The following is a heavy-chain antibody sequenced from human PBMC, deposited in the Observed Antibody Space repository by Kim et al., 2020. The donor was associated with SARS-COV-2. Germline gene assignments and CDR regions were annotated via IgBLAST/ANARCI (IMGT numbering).Heavy chain of an antibody. CDR3: ASDSGSYFDY. J-gene: IGHJ4*02. D-gene: IGHD1-26*01. CDR1: GFTFSSYA. Sequence: GGSLRLSCAASGFTFSSYAMHWVRQAPGKGLEWVALISYDGSNKYYADSVKGRFTISRDNSKNTLYLQMNSLRAEDTAVYYCASDSGSYFDYWGQGTLVTVSS. CDR2: ISYDGSNK. V-gene: IGHV3-30-3*01.